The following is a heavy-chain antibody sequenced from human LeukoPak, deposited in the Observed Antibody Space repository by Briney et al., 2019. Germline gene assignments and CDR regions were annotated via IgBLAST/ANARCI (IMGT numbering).Heavy chain of an antibody. CDR1: GGSISSYY. CDR2: IYYSGST. CDR3: ARRPYDYVWGSYRLTPVGHFDY. V-gene: IGHV4-59*12. J-gene: IGHJ4*02. D-gene: IGHD3-16*02. Sequence: PSETLSLTCTVSGGSISSYYWSWIRQPPGKGLEWIGYIYYSGSTNYNPSLKSRVTISVDTSKNQFSLKLSSVTAADTAVYYCARRPYDYVWGSYRLTPVGHFDYWGQGTLVTVSS.